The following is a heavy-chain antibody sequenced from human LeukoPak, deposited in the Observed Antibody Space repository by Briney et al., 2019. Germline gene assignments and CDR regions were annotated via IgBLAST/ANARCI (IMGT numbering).Heavy chain of an antibody. CDR3: ARDMDTAMVPGVFDY. J-gene: IGHJ4*02. CDR1: GGTFSSYA. V-gene: IGHV1-69*05. Sequence: ASVKVSCKASGGTFSSYAISWVRQAPGQGLESMGGIIPIFGTANYAQKFQGRVTITTDESTSTAYMELSSLRSEDTAVYYCARDMDTAMVPGVFDYWGQGTLVTVSS. D-gene: IGHD5-18*01. CDR2: IIPIFGTA.